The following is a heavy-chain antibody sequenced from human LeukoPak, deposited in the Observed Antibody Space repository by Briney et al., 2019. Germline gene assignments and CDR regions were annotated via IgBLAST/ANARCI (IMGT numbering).Heavy chain of an antibody. D-gene: IGHD6-13*01. V-gene: IGHV1-46*01. CDR2: ISPTSGNT. J-gene: IGHJ3*01. Sequence: GASVKVSCKASGYIFANYGLHWLRQAPDQGLEWMGVISPTSGNTNHAQKFQDRVTMTRDTSTTTVFLGLSSLTSDDTAVYYCARARLGSSWVDAPDVWGQGTKVTVSS. CDR1: GYIFANYG. CDR3: ARARLGSSWVDAPDV.